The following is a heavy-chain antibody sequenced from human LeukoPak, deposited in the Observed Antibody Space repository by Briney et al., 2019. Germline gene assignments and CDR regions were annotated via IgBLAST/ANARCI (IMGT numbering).Heavy chain of an antibody. CDR3: AREYYYGSGSYSSPYYYYYYYMDV. D-gene: IGHD3-10*01. J-gene: IGHJ6*03. CDR1: SGSISTSNYY. Sequence: SETLSLTCTVSSGSISTSNYYWGWVRQPPGKALEWIGRIYTSGSTNYNPSLKSRVTISVDTSKNQFSLKLSSVTAADTAVYYCAREYYYGSGSYSSPYYYYYYYMDVWGKGTTVTISS. V-gene: IGHV4-39*07. CDR2: IYTSGST.